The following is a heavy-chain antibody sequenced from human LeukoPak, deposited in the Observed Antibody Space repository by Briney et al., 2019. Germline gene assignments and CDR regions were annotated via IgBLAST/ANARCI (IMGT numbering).Heavy chain of an antibody. D-gene: IGHD3-10*01. V-gene: IGHV3-23*01. Sequence: GGSLRLSCAASGFTFNDYAMNWVRQAPGKGLEWVSSISGRGRSTYYADSVKGRFTISRDNSKNTLYLQMNSLRAEDTAIYYCAKGGYGSGSYSGFHIWGQGTMVTVSS. J-gene: IGHJ3*02. CDR2: ISGRGRST. CDR1: GFTFNDYA. CDR3: AKGGYGSGSYSGFHI.